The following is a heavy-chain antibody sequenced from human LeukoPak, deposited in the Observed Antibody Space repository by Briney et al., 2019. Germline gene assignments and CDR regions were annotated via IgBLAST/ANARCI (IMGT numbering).Heavy chain of an antibody. CDR3: ARTYLWFGELSSYYMDV. D-gene: IGHD3-10*01. CDR1: GGSISSSGYY. J-gene: IGHJ6*03. CDR2: IYYVGST. V-gene: IGHV4-39*07. Sequence: SETLSLTCTVSGGSISSSGYYWGWIRQPPGKGLEWIGNIYYVGSTYYNPSLNSRVTISVDTSKNQFSLKLNSVTAADTAIYYCARTYLWFGELSSYYMDVWGKGTTVTVSS.